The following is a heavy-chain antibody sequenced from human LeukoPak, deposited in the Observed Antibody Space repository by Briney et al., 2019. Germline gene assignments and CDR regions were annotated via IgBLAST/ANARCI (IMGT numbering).Heavy chain of an antibody. CDR2: IKSSGATI. D-gene: IGHD7-27*01. J-gene: IGHJ6*02. CDR3: ARRKTGAYYYYGMDV. V-gene: IGHV3-48*02. Sequence: GGSLRLSCAASGFTFSTYSMNWVRQAPGKGLEWVSYIKSSGATIYYADSVQGRFTISRDNAKNSLYLQMNSLRDEDTAVYYCARRKTGAYYYYGMDVWGQGTTVTVSS. CDR1: GFTFSTYS.